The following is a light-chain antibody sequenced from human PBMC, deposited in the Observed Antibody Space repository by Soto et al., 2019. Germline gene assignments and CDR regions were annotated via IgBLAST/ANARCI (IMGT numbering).Light chain of an antibody. V-gene: IGKV2-28*01. J-gene: IGKJ1*01. CDR1: QSLLHSNGYNY. CDR3: QQYSDWRPQ. Sequence: DIVMTQSPLSLPVTPGEPASISCRSSQSLLHSNGYNYLDWYLQKPGQSPQLLIYLGSNRSSGVPDRFSGSGSGTEFTLTISSLQSEDFAVYYCQQYSDWRPQFGQGTK. CDR2: LGS.